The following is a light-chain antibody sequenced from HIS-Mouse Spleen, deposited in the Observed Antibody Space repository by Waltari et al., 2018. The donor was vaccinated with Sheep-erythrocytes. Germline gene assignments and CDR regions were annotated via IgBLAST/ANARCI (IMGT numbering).Light chain of an antibody. CDR1: KLGDKY. CDR2: QDS. V-gene: IGLV3-1*01. J-gene: IGLJ2*01. Sequence: SYELTQPPSVSVSPGQTASITCSGDKLGDKYAYWYQQKPGQSPVLVIYQDSKRTSGNPERFSGSNSGNTATLTISGTQAMDEADYYCQAWDSSTAVFGGGTKLTVL. CDR3: QAWDSSTAV.